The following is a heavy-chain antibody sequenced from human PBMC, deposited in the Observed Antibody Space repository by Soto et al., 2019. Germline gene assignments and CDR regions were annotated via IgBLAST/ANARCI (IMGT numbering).Heavy chain of an antibody. D-gene: IGHD3-10*01. V-gene: IGHV1-2*04. J-gene: IGHJ5*02. CDR3: ARDGGIWFGEFNWFDP. Sequence: GASVKVSCKASWYTFTGYYMHWVRQAPGQGLEWMGWINPNSGGTNYAQKFQGWVTMTRDTSISTAYMELSRLRSDDTAVYYCARDGGIWFGEFNWFDPWGQGTLVTSPQ. CDR2: INPNSGGT. CDR1: WYTFTGYY.